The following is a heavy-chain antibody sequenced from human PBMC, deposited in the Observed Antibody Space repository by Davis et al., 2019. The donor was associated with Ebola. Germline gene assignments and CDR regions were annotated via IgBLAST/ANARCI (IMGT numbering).Heavy chain of an antibody. Sequence: HSQTPSLTCALSGDRVSTDSATWDCIRQSPPRGIEWLGSTSYRSRWSYDYAISVKSQITINPDTSKNKFSLHLNSLAPEDTAVYYCSRRGDHNTYSELWGRGTLVTVAS. CDR1: GDRVSTDSAT. D-gene: IGHD3-16*01. V-gene: IGHV6-1*01. J-gene: IGHJ2*01. CDR3: SRRGDHNTYSEL. CDR2: TSYRSRWSY.